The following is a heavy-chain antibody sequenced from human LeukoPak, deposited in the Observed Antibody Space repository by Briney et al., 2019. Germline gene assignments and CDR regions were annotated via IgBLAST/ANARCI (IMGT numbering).Heavy chain of an antibody. CDR2: IYPGDSDT. V-gene: IGHV5-51*01. D-gene: IGHD2-2*01. CDR1: GYSFTSYW. CDR3: TLPPPRYCSSTSCRNTIDY. Sequence: GESLKISCQGSGYSFTSYWIGWVRQMPGKGLEWMGIIYPGDSDTRYSPSFQGQVTISADKSISTAYLQWSSLKASDTAMSYCTLPPPRYCSSTSCRNTIDYWGQGTLVTVS. J-gene: IGHJ4*02.